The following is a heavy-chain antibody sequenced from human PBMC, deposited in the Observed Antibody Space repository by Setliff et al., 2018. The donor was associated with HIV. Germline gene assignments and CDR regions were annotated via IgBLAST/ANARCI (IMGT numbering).Heavy chain of an antibody. CDR3: AREFRVVRGVIIINDY. V-gene: IGHV7-4-1*02. J-gene: IGHJ4*02. CDR2: INTNTGNP. CDR1: GYTFTSYA. Sequence: GASVKVSCKASGYTFTSYAMNWVRQAPGQGLEWMGWINTNTGNPTYAQGFTGRFVFSLDTSVSTAYLQISSLKAEDTAVYYCAREFRVVRGVIIINDYWGQGTLVTVPQ. D-gene: IGHD3-10*01.